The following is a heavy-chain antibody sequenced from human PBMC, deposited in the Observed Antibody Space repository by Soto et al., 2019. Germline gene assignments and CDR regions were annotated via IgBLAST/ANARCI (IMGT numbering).Heavy chain of an antibody. J-gene: IGHJ5*02. CDR1: ADTFNSYS. CDR3: ARSLEGTTVTNWFDP. CDR2: FTPVFGTA. D-gene: IGHD4-17*01. Sequence: QVQLVQSGAEVKKPGSSVKVSCKASADTFNSYSLSWLRQAPGQRLEWMGGFTPVFGTADYAQSFEDRLTITADDSTSTVYMELSSLRSDDTAVYYCARSLEGTTVTNWFDPWGQGALVTVSS. V-gene: IGHV1-69*01.